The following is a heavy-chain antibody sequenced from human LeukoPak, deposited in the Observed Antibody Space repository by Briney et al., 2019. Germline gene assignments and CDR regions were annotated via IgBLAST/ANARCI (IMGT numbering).Heavy chain of an antibody. Sequence: PGRSLRLSCAASGFTFSSYGMHWVRQAPGKGLEWVAFIRYDGSNKYYADSVKGRFTISRDNSKNTLYLQMNSLRAEDTAVYYCAKVFGDPYSSSSSYFQHWGQGTLVTVSS. CDR1: GFTFSSYG. V-gene: IGHV3-30*02. CDR3: AKVFGDPYSSSSSYFQH. J-gene: IGHJ1*01. CDR2: IRYDGSNK. D-gene: IGHD6-6*01.